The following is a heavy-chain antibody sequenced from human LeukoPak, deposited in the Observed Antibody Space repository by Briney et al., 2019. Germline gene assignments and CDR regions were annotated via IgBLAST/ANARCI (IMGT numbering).Heavy chain of an antibody. V-gene: IGHV3-74*01. Sequence: GGSLRLSCAASGFTFSRYSMHCVRQAPGKGLVWVSHVNSDGSGTDYAHSVKGRFTISRDNSRNTLYLQMNSLRAEDTAVYYCARDLATRQRTGLYDSWGEGALVTVSS. D-gene: IGHD3-16*02. CDR2: VNSDGSGT. J-gene: IGHJ4*02. CDR1: GFTFSRYS. CDR3: ARDLATRQRTGLYDS.